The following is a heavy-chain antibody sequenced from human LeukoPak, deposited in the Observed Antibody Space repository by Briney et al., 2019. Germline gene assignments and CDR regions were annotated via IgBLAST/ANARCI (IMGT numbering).Heavy chain of an antibody. CDR2: IYTSGST. CDR3: ATDARYCSGGTCYSDRLGY. V-gene: IGHV4-61*02. J-gene: IGHJ4*02. CDR1: GGSISGGSYY. Sequence: PSRTLSLTCTVSGGSISGGSYYWSWIRQPAGKGLEWIGRIYTSGSTNYNPSLKSRVTISVDTSKNQFSLKLSSVTVADTAVYYCATDARYCSGGTCYSDRLGYWGQGTLVTVSS. D-gene: IGHD2-15*01.